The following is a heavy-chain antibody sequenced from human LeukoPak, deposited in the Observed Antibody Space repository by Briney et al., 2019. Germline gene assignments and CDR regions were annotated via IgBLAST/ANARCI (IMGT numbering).Heavy chain of an antibody. V-gene: IGHV3-74*01. Sequence: PGGSLRLSCAASGFTFSSYAMNWVRQAPGKGLVWVSRINNGGSSTNYADSVKGRFTISRDNAKNTLYLQMNSLRAEDTAVYYCARERGGIAVDYWGQGTLVTVSS. CDR3: ARERGGIAVDY. D-gene: IGHD3-16*01. CDR2: INNGGSST. J-gene: IGHJ4*02. CDR1: GFTFSSYA.